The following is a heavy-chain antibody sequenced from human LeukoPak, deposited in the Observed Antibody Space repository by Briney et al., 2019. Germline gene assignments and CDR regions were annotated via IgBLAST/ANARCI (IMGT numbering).Heavy chain of an antibody. Sequence: PSETLSLTCAVSGYSISSSNWWGWIRQPPGKGLEWIGYIYYSGSTYYNPSLKSRVTISVDTSKNQFSLKLSSVTAADTAVYYCARVGDCSSTSCYYYFDYWGQGTLVTVSS. CDR1: GYSISSSNW. J-gene: IGHJ4*02. CDR2: IYYSGST. D-gene: IGHD2-2*01. CDR3: ARVGDCSSTSCYYYFDY. V-gene: IGHV4-28*03.